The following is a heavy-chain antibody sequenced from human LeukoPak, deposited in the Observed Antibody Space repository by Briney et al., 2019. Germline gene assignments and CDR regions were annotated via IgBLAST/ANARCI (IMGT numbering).Heavy chain of an antibody. CDR2: IKSKSDGGTT. J-gene: IGHJ4*02. V-gene: IGHV3-15*01. CDR3: TTEGGWSFYFDY. CDR1: GLTFRNAW. Sequence: PGGSLRLSCAASGLTFRNAWMSWVRQAPGKGLEWVGRIKSKSDGGTTDYAAPVKGRFTISRDDSKNTLYLQMNSLKTEDTAVYYCTTEGGWSFYFDYWGQGTLVTVS. D-gene: IGHD2-15*01.